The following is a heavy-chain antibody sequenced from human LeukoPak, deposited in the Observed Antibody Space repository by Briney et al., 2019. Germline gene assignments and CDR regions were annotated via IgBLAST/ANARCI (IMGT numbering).Heavy chain of an antibody. Sequence: SETLSLTCTVSGGSISSSSYYWGWIRQPPGKGLEWFGSIYYSGSTYYNPSLKSRVTISVDTSKNQFSLKLSSVTAADTAVYYCAREGRRGYSYGFRGNAFDIWGQGTMVTVSS. CDR3: AREGRRGYSYGFRGNAFDI. V-gene: IGHV4-39*07. CDR2: IYYSGST. CDR1: GGSISSSSYY. D-gene: IGHD5-18*01. J-gene: IGHJ3*02.